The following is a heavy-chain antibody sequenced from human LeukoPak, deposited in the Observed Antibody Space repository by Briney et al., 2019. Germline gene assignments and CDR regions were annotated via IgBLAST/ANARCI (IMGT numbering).Heavy chain of an antibody. V-gene: IGHV4-30-2*01. CDR1: GGSISSGGYS. Sequence: SETLSLTCAASGGSISSGGYSWSWVRRPPGEGLEWVGYIYHSGTTYYNPSLQSRVTISLDRSKNQFSLKLSSMTAADTAVYYCASGNTGYDRDAFDIWGQGTMVTVSS. CDR2: IYHSGTT. J-gene: IGHJ3*02. CDR3: ASGNTGYDRDAFDI. D-gene: IGHD5-12*01.